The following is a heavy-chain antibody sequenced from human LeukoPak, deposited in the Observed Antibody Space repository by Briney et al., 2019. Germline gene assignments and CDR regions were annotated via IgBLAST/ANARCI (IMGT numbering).Heavy chain of an antibody. V-gene: IGHV3-23*01. J-gene: IGHJ4*02. CDR1: GFTLTNHG. Sequence: GGSLRLSCAVSGFTLTNHGVSWVRQAPGKGLEWVSIITGTGGKYYGDSVKGRFVLSRDNFKNTVYMQMSSLRAEDTATYYCSKDYCRDGNCPFPFLDSWGQGTLVTVSS. CDR2: ITGTGGK. CDR3: SKDYCRDGNCPFPFLDS. D-gene: IGHD2-15*01.